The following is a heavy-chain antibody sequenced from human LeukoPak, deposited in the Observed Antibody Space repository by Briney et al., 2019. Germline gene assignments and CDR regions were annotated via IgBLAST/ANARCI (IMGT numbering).Heavy chain of an antibody. D-gene: IGHD2-21*02. CDR1: GGTFSSYA. J-gene: IGHJ4*02. Sequence: SVKVSCKASGGTFSSYAISWVRQARGQGLEWMGRLLPLFGIANYAQKFQGRVTITADKSTSTAYMELSSLRSEDTAVYYCARAAYCGGDCYSDDYWGQGTLVTVSS. CDR3: ARAAYCGGDCYSDDY. CDR2: LLPLFGIA. V-gene: IGHV1-69*04.